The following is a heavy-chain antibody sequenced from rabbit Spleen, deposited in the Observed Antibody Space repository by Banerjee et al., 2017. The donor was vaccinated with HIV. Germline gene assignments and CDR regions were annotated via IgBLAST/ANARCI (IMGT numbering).Heavy chain of an antibody. CDR2: IYAGDDTT. J-gene: IGHJ2*01. CDR3: ARGGAASQLVGYGFDL. Sequence: QSLEESGGDLVKPGASLTLTCTASGFTISSSYYMCWVRQAPGKGLEWIGCIYAGDDTTDYASWAKGRFTISKPSSTTVTLQMTSLTGADTATYFCARGGAASQLVGYGFDLWGPGTLVTVS. CDR1: GFTISSSYY. V-gene: IGHV1S40*01. D-gene: IGHD4-2*01.